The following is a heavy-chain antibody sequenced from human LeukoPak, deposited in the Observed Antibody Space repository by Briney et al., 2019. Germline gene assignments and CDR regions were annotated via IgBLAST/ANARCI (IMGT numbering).Heavy chain of an antibody. D-gene: IGHD3-22*01. CDR3: ARDVDYYDSSGYFLGWFDP. CDR1: GYTFTSYG. V-gene: IGHV1-18*01. CDR2: ISAYNGNT. Sequence: ASVKVSCKASGYTFTSYGISWVRQAPGQGLEWMGWISAYNGNTNYAQKLQGRVTMTTDTSTSTAYMELRSLSSDDTAVYYCARDVDYYDSSGYFLGWFDPWGQGTLVTVSS. J-gene: IGHJ5*02.